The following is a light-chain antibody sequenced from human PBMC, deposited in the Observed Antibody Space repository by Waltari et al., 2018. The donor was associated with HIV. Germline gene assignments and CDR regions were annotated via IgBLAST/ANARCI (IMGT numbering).Light chain of an antibody. Sequence: DIQMTQSPSSLSASVGDRVTITCQASQDISNYLNWYQQKPGKAPKLLIYGASNLETGVPSRFSGSGSGTDFTFTINSLQPEDIATYYCQQYDYLPLTFGGGTKVDIK. CDR3: QQYDYLPLT. V-gene: IGKV1-33*01. CDR2: GAS. CDR1: QDISNY. J-gene: IGKJ4*01.